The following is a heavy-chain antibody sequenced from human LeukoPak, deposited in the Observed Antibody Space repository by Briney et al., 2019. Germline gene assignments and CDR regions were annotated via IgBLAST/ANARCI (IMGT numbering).Heavy chain of an antibody. CDR2: IYYSGST. CDR1: GGSISSSSYY. V-gene: IGHV4-39*02. CDR3: ARDGDYGYAFDI. J-gene: IGHJ3*02. Sequence: SETLSLTCTVSGGSISSSSYYWGWIRQPPGKGLEWIGSIYYSGSTYYNPSLKSRVTISVDTSKNQFSLKLSSVTAADTAVYYCARDGDYGYAFDIWGQGTMVTVSS. D-gene: IGHD4-17*01.